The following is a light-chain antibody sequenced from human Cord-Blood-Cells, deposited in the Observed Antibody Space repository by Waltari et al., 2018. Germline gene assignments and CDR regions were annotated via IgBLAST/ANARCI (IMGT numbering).Light chain of an antibody. CDR1: PGVFTTGPY. CDR3: LLSYSGAYVV. Sequence: AVVTQEPSLTVSPGGTVPLTCGSRPGVFTTGPYPYWFQHKPGQPPRTLIYDTSNKHSWTPARFSGSLLGGKAALTLSGAQPEDEAEYYCLLSYSGAYVVFGGGTKLTVL. V-gene: IGLV7-46*01. CDR2: DTS. J-gene: IGLJ2*01.